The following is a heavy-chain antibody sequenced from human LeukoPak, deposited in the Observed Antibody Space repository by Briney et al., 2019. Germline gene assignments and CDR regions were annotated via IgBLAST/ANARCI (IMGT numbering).Heavy chain of an antibody. D-gene: IGHD3-10*01. V-gene: IGHV4-61*02. Sequence: SETLSLTCTVSGGSISSGSYYWSWIRQPAGKGLEWIGRIYTSGSTNYNPSLKSRVTISVDTSKNQFSLKLSSVTAADTAVYYCARERWGSGSSQYNWFDPWGQGTLVTVSS. J-gene: IGHJ5*02. CDR2: IYTSGST. CDR3: ARERWGSGSSQYNWFDP. CDR1: GGSISSGSYY.